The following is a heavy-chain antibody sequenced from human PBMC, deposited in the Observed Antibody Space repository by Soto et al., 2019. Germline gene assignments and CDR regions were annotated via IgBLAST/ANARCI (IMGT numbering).Heavy chain of an antibody. CDR1: GFTFSSYR. V-gene: IGHV3-48*01. J-gene: IGHJ4*02. CDR3: ARDALPYSRGPFDY. Sequence: SGGSLRLSCAASGFTFSSYRMNWVRQAPGKGLEWVSDISSGSSTINYADSVEGRFTISRDNAKNSLDLQMNSLRAEDTAVYYCARDALPYSRGPFDYWGQGTLVTVSS. CDR2: ISSGSSTI. D-gene: IGHD6-25*01.